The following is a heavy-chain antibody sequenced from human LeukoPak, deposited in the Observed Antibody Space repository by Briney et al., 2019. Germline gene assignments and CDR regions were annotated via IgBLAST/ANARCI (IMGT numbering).Heavy chain of an antibody. D-gene: IGHD2-21*02. CDR2: ISVYSGDT. CDR3: ARDNVGDFDLDY. CDR1: GYTFDSHG. V-gene: IGHV1-18*01. Sequence: GASVKVSCKASGYTFDSHGISWLRQAPGQGLEWMGWISVYSGDTNYAQKVQGRVTMTTDTSTSTAYMELRSLPSDDTAGYFCARDNVGDFDLDYWGQGTLVTVSS. J-gene: IGHJ4*02.